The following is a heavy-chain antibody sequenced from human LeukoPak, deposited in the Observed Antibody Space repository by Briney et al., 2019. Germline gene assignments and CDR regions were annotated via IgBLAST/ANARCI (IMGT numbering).Heavy chain of an antibody. CDR3: ARRVVSGSDAFDT. Sequence: GGSLRLSCAASGFTFSSYIMNWVRQAPGKGLEWVSSISSSSSYIYYADSVKGRFTISRDNAKNSLYLQMNSLRAEDTAVYYCARRVVSGSDAFDTWGQGTMVTVSS. CDR1: GFTFSSYI. D-gene: IGHD2-15*01. J-gene: IGHJ3*02. CDR2: ISSSSSYI. V-gene: IGHV3-21*01.